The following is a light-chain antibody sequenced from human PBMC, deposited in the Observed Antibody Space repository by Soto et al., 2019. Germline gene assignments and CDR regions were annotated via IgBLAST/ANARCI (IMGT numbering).Light chain of an antibody. CDR3: QQYGGSPMYT. Sequence: EIVLTQSPGTLSLSPGERATLSCRASQSVSSSFLAWYQQKPGQGPRLLIYGASNRATGVPDRFSGSGSGTDFTLIISSLEPEDFAVYYCQQYGGSPMYTFGQGTKLEIK. CDR1: QSVSSSF. V-gene: IGKV3-20*01. CDR2: GAS. J-gene: IGKJ2*01.